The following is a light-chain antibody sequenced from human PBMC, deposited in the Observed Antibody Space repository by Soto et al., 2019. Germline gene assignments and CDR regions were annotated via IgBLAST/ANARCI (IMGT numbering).Light chain of an antibody. Sequence: QSALTQPPSVSGAPGQRVTISCTGSSSNIGAGYDVHWYQQLPGTAPKLLIYGNSNRPSGVPDRFSGSKSGTSASLAITGLQAEDEADYYCQSYDSSLSAPYVFGTGTKVTGL. CDR2: GNS. CDR1: SSNIGAGYD. V-gene: IGLV1-40*01. CDR3: QSYDSSLSAPYV. J-gene: IGLJ1*01.